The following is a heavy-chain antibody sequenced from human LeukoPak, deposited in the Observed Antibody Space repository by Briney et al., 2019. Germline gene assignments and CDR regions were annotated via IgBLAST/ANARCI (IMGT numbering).Heavy chain of an antibody. J-gene: IGHJ6*03. CDR2: ISSSDTTT. CDR1: GFTLSDYF. Sequence: GGSLRLSCAAAGFTLSDYFMSWIRQAPGKGLEWVSYISSSDTTTYYADSVKGRFTISRDNAQNSLYLQMNSLSGEDTAVYYCASGVGCSSNSCYMCFYYMDVWGQGTTVTVSS. CDR3: ASGVGCSSNSCYMCFYYMDV. V-gene: IGHV3-11*04. D-gene: IGHD2-2*02.